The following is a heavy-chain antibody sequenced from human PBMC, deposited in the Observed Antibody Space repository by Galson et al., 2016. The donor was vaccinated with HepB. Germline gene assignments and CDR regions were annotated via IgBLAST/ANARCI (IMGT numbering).Heavy chain of an antibody. CDR1: GYNFPYYW. D-gene: IGHD3-3*01. CDR2: IYPGDSEI. J-gene: IGHJ6*02. Sequence: QSGAEVTKAGESLKISCKASGYNFPYYWIGWVRQKPGTGLEWMGIIYPGDSEIRYSPSFQGQVTMSVNKSLSTTFLQWSSLKASDTAMYYCARQYNFWSGYSESYFGMDVWGQGTTVTVSS. V-gene: IGHV5-51*01. CDR3: ARQYNFWSGYSESYFGMDV.